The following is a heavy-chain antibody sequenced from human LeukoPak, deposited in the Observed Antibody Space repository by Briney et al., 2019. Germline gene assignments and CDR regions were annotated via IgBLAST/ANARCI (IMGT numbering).Heavy chain of an antibody. CDR1: GGSISGYY. CDR2: IYYSGST. V-gene: IGHV4-59*08. D-gene: IGHD3-22*01. Sequence: SETLSLTCTVSGGSISGYYWSWIRQPPGKGLEWIGYIYYSGSTNYNPSLKSRVTISVDTSKNQFSLKLSSVTAADTAVYYCARVYGLAYDSSGYYYGYFDYWGQGTLVTVSS. J-gene: IGHJ4*02. CDR3: ARVYGLAYDSSGYYYGYFDY.